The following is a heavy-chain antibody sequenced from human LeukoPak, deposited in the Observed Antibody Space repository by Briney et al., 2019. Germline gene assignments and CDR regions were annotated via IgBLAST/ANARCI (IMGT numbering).Heavy chain of an antibody. Sequence: SETLSLTCAVYGGSFSGYYWSWIRQPPGKGLEWIGEINHSGSTNYNPSLTSRVTISVDPSKNQFSLKLSSVTAADTAVYYCARANSSGFDYWGQGTLVTVSS. D-gene: IGHD6-19*01. V-gene: IGHV4-34*01. CDR3: ARANSSGFDY. CDR2: INHSGST. CDR1: GGSFSGYY. J-gene: IGHJ4*02.